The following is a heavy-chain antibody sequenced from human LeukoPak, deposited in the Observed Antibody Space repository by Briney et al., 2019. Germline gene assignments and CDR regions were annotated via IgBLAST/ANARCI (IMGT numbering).Heavy chain of an antibody. V-gene: IGHV1-18*01. J-gene: IGHJ4*02. Sequence: GSLKVSCKASGYTFSSYGIIWVRQAPGQGLEWMGWVSAFNDNTDYAPKLQGRVTLTTDTSTTTAYMKLRSLTSDDTAVYYCARRGGSYSHSDFWGQGTLVTVS. CDR3: ARRGGSYSHSDF. D-gene: IGHD1-26*01. CDR1: GYTFSSYG. CDR2: VSAFNDNT.